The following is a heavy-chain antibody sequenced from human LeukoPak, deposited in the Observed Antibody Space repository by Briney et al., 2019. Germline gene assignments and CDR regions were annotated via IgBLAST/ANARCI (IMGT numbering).Heavy chain of an antibody. V-gene: IGHV3-30*01. CDR1: GFSFSSYA. CDR2: ISYDGSNK. D-gene: IGHD3-3*01. CDR3: ARADFSGRIFDH. J-gene: IGHJ4*02. Sequence: GRSLRLSCAASGFSFSSYAMHWVRQAPGKGLEWVAVISYDGSNKFYADSVRGRFTISRDNSKNTLYLQLNSPRPEDTAVYYCARADFSGRIFDHWGQGTLVTVSS.